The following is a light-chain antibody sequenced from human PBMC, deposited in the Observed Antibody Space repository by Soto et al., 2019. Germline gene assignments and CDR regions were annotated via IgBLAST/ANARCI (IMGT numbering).Light chain of an antibody. Sequence: EIVLTQSPGTLSLSPGERAILSYRASQSVSSYLAWYQQKPGQAPRLLIYDASSRATGIPDRFSGSGSGTDFTLTISRLEPEDVAVYYCQQYGSSPPLTFGGGTKVDIK. J-gene: IGKJ4*01. CDR1: QSVSSY. CDR3: QQYGSSPPLT. CDR2: DAS. V-gene: IGKV3-20*01.